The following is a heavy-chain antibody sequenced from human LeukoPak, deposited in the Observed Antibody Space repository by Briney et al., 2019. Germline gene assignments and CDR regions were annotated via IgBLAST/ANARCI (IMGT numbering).Heavy chain of an antibody. CDR1: GFTFSSYG. CDR3: AKDPFDY. J-gene: IGHJ4*02. CDR2: ISYDGSNK. Sequence: GRSLRLSCAASGFTFSSYGMHWVRQAPGKGLEWVAVISYDGSNKYYADSVKGRFTISRDNSKNTLYLQINSLRAEDTAVYYCAKDPFDYWGQGTLVTVSS. V-gene: IGHV3-30*18.